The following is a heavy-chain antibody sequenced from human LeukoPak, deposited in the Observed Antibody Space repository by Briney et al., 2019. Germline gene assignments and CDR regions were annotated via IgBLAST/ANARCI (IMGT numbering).Heavy chain of an antibody. V-gene: IGHV4-39*07. D-gene: IGHD6-13*01. Sequence: SETLSLTCTVSGGSISSSSYYWGWIRQPPGKGLEWIGSIYYSGSTYYNPSLKSRVTISVDTSKNQFSLKLSSVTAADTAVYYCTTWYSSSWYVRGSDYWGQGTLVTVSS. CDR3: TTWYSSSWYVRGSDY. J-gene: IGHJ4*02. CDR1: GGSISSSSYY. CDR2: IYYSGST.